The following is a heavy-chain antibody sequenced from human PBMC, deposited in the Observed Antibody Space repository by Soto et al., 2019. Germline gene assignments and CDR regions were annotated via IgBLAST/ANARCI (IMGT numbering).Heavy chain of an antibody. CDR2: INPHSGDT. V-gene: IGHV1-2*02. CDR3: ARGRTVNFYGMDV. CDR1: GYTFTDHD. Sequence: QVQLVQSGAEVKKPGASVKVSYVASGYTFTDHDIHWVRQAPGQGREWMGWINPHSGDTIYAQKFQGRVTLTRDTSISTAYMELSRLRSDDTAVYYCARGRTVNFYGMDVWGQGTTVTVSS. J-gene: IGHJ6*02. D-gene: IGHD4-17*01.